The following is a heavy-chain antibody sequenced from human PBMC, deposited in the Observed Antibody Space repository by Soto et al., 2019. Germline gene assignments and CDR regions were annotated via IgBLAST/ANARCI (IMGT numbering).Heavy chain of an antibody. V-gene: IGHV4-4*02. J-gene: IGHJ4*02. Sequence: SETLSLTCAVSGGSISTYNWWSWVRQPPGRGLEWIGDIFHTGTTNYSPSLKSRVTITVDRSKNHFSLNLTSVTAADTAVYYCARDSVGSGYDWGQGTLVTVSS. CDR2: IFHTGTT. D-gene: IGHD5-12*01. CDR3: ARDSVGSGYD. CDR1: GGSISTYNW.